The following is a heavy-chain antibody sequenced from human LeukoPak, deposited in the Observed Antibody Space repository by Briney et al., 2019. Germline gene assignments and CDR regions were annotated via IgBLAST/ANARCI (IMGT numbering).Heavy chain of an antibody. D-gene: IGHD3-3*01. CDR3: ARVLLAEGGGYFDY. V-gene: IGHV1-18*01. CDR2: ISAYSGNT. Sequence: ASVKVSCKASGYTFTSYGISWVRQAPGQGLEWMGWISAYSGNTNYAQKLQGRVTMTTDTSTSTAYMELRSLRSDDTAVYYCARVLLAEGGGYFDYWGQGTLVTVSS. J-gene: IGHJ4*02. CDR1: GYTFTSYG.